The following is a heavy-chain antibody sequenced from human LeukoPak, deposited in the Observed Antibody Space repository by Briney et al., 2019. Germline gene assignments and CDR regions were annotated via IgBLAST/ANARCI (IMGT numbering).Heavy chain of an antibody. J-gene: IGHJ6*04. CDR1: GYTFTSYG. CDR2: ISAYNGNT. Sequence: GASVKVSCKASGYTFTSYGISWVRQAPGQGVEWMGWISAYNGNTNYAQKLQGRVTMTTDTPTSTAYMELRSLRSDDTAVYYCARGDYYDILTGYLDPYGMDVWGKGTRSPSPQ. V-gene: IGHV1-18*04. D-gene: IGHD3-9*01. CDR3: ARGDYYDILTGYLDPYGMDV.